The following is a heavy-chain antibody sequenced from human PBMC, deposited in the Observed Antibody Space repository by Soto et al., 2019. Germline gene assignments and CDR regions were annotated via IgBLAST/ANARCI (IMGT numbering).Heavy chain of an antibody. V-gene: IGHV3-7*03. CDR3: AGDGVRNGAYNGWLDT. CDR1: GFSFSSYW. D-gene: IGHD3-16*01. Sequence: DVQLVESGGDLVQPGGSLRLSCAASGFSFSSYWMTWVRQAPGKGLEWVANIKQDGREKYYVASVKGRFTISRDNGKNLLFLQMDSLTPDDTAVYYCAGDGVRNGAYNGWLDTWGKGTLVTVSS. CDR2: IKQDGREK. J-gene: IGHJ5*02.